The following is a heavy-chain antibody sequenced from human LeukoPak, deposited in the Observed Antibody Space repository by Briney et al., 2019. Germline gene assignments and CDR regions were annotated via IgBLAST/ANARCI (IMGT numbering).Heavy chain of an antibody. CDR3: ARHSYHSSGYYYVN. Sequence: ASQTLSLTCTVAGGSISSGSYYWSCIRQPAGKGLECIGYIYYSGSTNYNPSLKSRVTISVDTSKNQFSLKLSSVTAADTAVYYCARHSYHSSGYYYVNWGQGTLVTVSS. D-gene: IGHD3-22*01. CDR2: IYYSGST. V-gene: IGHV4-61*09. J-gene: IGHJ4*02. CDR1: GGSISSGSYY.